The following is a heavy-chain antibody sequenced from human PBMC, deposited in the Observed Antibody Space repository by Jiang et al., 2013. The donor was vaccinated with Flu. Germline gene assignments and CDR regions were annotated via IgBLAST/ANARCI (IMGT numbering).Heavy chain of an antibody. CDR2: MSRDRTKI. CDR1: GLLFRDYD. J-gene: IGHJ4*02. CDR3: AKAVSTGYWRGFFPT. D-gene: IGHD2-15*01. Sequence: VQLVESGGGVVPPGKSLRLSCEASGLLFRDYDMHWVRQAPGKGLEWVTMMSRDRTKIYYSDSVRGRFSISRDDSENTLSLEMTSLRPEDTAKYYCAKAVSTGYWRGFFPTWGQGVQVTVSS. V-gene: IGHV3-30*18.